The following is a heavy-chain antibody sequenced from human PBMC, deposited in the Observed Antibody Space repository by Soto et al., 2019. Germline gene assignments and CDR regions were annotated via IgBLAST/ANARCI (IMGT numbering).Heavy chain of an antibody. J-gene: IGHJ3*02. Sequence: ASVKVSCKVSGYTLTELSMHWVRQAPGKGLEWMGGFDPEDGETIYAQKFQGRVTMTEDTSTDTAYMELSSLRSEDTAVYYCATDLITTPREEQWLPHDIRGQGTMVTVSS. CDR2: FDPEDGET. V-gene: IGHV1-24*01. CDR3: ATDLITTPREEQWLPHDI. CDR1: GYTLTELS. D-gene: IGHD6-19*01.